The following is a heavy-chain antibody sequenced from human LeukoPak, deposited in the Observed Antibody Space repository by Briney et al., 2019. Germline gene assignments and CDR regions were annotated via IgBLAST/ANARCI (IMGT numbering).Heavy chain of an antibody. V-gene: IGHV4-59*01. Sequence: SETLSLTCTVSGGSMSTYYWSWIWQPPGKGLEWIGYIYYSGSTNYNPSLKSRVTISVDTSKNQFSLKLSSVTAADTAVYYCARGVGSYYSLYYFDYWGQGTLVTVSS. J-gene: IGHJ4*02. CDR1: GGSMSTYY. CDR2: IYYSGST. D-gene: IGHD1-26*01. CDR3: ARGVGSYYSLYYFDY.